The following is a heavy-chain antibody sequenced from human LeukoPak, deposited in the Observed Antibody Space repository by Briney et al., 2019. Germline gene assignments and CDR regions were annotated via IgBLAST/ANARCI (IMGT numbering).Heavy chain of an antibody. V-gene: IGHV4-34*01. CDR2: INHSGST. CDR1: GGSFSGYY. Sequence: SETLSLTCAVYGGSFSGYYWSWIRQLPGKGLEWIGEINHSGSTNYNPSLKSRVTISVDTSKNQFSLKLSSVTAADTAVYYCARGPRLRYYGSGSSSLFDYWGQGTLVTVSS. D-gene: IGHD3-10*01. J-gene: IGHJ4*02. CDR3: ARGPRLRYYGSGSSSLFDY.